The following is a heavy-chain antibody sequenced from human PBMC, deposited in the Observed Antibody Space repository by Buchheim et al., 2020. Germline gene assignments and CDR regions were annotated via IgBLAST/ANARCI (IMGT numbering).Heavy chain of an antibody. Sequence: EVQLVESGGGLEKPGGSLRLSCVVSGLTFNKAWLSWVRQAPEKGLEWIARVKSKNDGETTDYAAPVKGRFTISRDDSNDSLHLQMNSLKAEDTAVYYFATDMIGWGGVINYWGQGTL. CDR3: ATDMIGWGGVINY. V-gene: IGHV3-15*01. CDR2: VKSKNDGETT. CDR1: GLTFNKAW. J-gene: IGHJ4*02. D-gene: IGHD3-16*01.